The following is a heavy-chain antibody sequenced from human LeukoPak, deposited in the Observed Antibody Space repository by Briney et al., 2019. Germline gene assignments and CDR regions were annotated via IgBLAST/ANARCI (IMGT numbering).Heavy chain of an antibody. CDR3: AKTLRLPGIAVAASGGLDY. CDR1: GFTFSSYA. Sequence: GGSLRLSCAASGFTFSSYAMSWVRQAPGKGLEWVSAISGSGGSTYYADSVKGRFTISRDNSKNTLYLQMNSLRAEDTAVYYCAKTLRLPGIAVAASGGLDYWGQGTLVTVPS. CDR2: ISGSGGST. D-gene: IGHD6-19*01. V-gene: IGHV3-23*01. J-gene: IGHJ4*02.